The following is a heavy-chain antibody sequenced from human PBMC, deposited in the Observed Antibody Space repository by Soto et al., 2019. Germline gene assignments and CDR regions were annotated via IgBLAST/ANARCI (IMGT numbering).Heavy chain of an antibody. V-gene: IGHV1-8*01. CDR2: MNPNSGNT. D-gene: IGHD2-2*01. CDR3: ARALYCSSTSCPGYYYYMDV. CDR1: GYTFTSYD. J-gene: IGHJ6*03. Sequence: ASVKVSCKASGYTFTSYDINWVRQATGQGLEWMGWMNPNSGNTGYAQKFQGRVTMTRNTSISTAYMELSSLRSEDTAVYYCARALYCSSTSCPGYYYYMDVWGKGTTVTVSS.